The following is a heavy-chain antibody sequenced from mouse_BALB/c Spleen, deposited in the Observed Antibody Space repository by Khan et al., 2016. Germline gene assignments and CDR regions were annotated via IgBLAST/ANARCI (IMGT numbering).Heavy chain of an antibody. CDR2: ITYSGST. J-gene: IGHJ4*01. CDR1: GYSITSDYA. D-gene: IGHD2-14*01. Sequence: EVELVESGPGLVNPSQSLSLTCTVTGYSITSDYAWNWIRQFPGNKLEWMGYITYSGSTSYNPSLKSRISITRDTSKNQFFLQLNSVTTEDTATYYCARNYRYDRAMDYWGQGTSVTVSS. V-gene: IGHV3-2*02. CDR3: ARNYRYDRAMDY.